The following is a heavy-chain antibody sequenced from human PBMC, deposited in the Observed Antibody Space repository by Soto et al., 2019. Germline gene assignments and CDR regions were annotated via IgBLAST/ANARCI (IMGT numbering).Heavy chain of an antibody. CDR3: ASYGGQRSFFDY. V-gene: IGHV4-30-4*01. J-gene: IGHJ4*02. CDR2: IYYSGST. CDR1: GGSISSGNYY. Sequence: SETLSLTCTVSGGSISSGNYYWSWIRQPPGKGLEWIGYIYYSGSTYYNPSLKSRVTISVDTSKNQFSLKLSPVTAADTAVYYCASYGGQRSFFDYWGQGTLVTVSS. D-gene: IGHD4-17*01.